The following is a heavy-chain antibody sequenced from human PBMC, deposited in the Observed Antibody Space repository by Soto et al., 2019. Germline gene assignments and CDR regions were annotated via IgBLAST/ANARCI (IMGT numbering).Heavy chain of an antibody. V-gene: IGHV3-15*01. CDR2: IKSKTDGGTT. CDR3: TTASVGYFDWFSDYYYGMDV. J-gene: IGHJ6*02. D-gene: IGHD3-9*01. CDR1: GFTFSNAW. Sequence: GESLKISCAASGFTFSNAWMSWVRQAPGKGLEWVGRIKSKTDGGTTDYAAPVKGRFTISRDDSKNTLYLQMNSLKTEDTAVYYCTTASVGYFDWFSDYYYGMDVWGQGTTVTVSS.